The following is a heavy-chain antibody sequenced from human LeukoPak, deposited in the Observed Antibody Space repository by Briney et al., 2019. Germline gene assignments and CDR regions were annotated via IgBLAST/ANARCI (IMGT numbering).Heavy chain of an antibody. D-gene: IGHD3-10*01. Sequence: ASVKVSCKASGCTFTTYDINWVRQASGQGLEWMGWMNPHSGNTGYAQKSQGRVTMTRDTSINTAYMELSSLTSDDTAVYYCTRAPVPGNYWGQGTLVTVSS. CDR1: GCTFTTYD. CDR3: TRAPVPGNY. J-gene: IGHJ4*02. V-gene: IGHV1-8*01. CDR2: MNPHSGNT.